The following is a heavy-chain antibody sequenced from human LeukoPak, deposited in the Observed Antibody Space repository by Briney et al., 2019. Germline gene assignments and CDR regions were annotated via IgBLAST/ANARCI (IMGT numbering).Heavy chain of an antibody. Sequence: PSDTLSLTCGVSGGSITSTNYWTWVRQPPGKGLEWIGEVNLQGSTNYNPSLMGRVAISVHMSENHISLQLTSVTAADTAVYYCAREGGPYRPLDYSGQGTLVTVSS. CDR2: VNLQGST. V-gene: IGHV4-4*02. CDR3: AREGGPYRPLDY. CDR1: GGSITSTNY. J-gene: IGHJ4*02.